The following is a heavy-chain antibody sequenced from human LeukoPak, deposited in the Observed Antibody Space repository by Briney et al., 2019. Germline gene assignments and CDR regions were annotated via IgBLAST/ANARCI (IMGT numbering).Heavy chain of an antibody. J-gene: IGHJ6*02. D-gene: IGHD6-19*01. CDR2: VYSGGLT. Sequence: GGSLRLSCAASGFIVSENFMSWVRQAPGKGLEWVSTVYSGGLTFYADPVKGRFTISRDNSKNTLYLQMSSLRAEDTAVYYCVRDRWPGLGDFWGQGTTVTVSS. CDR1: GFIVSENF. V-gene: IGHV3-66*01. CDR3: VRDRWPGLGDF.